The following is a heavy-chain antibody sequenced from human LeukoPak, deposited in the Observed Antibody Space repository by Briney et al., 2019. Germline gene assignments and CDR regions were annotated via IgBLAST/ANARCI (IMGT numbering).Heavy chain of an antibody. Sequence: GGSLRLSCAASGFTFSSYSMNWVRQAPGKGLEWVSFISSTSRAIYYADSVKGRFTISRDNAKNSLYLQMNSLRAEDTAVYYCARAPTYCGGDCYSDYWGQGTLVTVSS. CDR3: ARAPTYCGGDCYSDY. J-gene: IGHJ4*02. CDR1: GFTFSSYS. D-gene: IGHD2-21*02. V-gene: IGHV3-48*01. CDR2: ISSTSRAI.